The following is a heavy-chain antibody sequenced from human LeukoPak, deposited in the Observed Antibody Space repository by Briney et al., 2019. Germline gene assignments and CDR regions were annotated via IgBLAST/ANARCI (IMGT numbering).Heavy chain of an antibody. V-gene: IGHV3-53*01. CDR2: IFDAGRT. CDR1: GFTVSDTY. D-gene: IGHD6-19*01. CDR3: AGATKWLAHDF. Sequence: GGSLRLSCAASGFTVSDTYMSWVRQAAGKGWEWVSTIFDAGRTTYGDSVKGRFTVPRDTYKNTLFLQMKSLRADDTAVYYCAGATKWLAHDFWGQGTLVTVSS. J-gene: IGHJ4*02.